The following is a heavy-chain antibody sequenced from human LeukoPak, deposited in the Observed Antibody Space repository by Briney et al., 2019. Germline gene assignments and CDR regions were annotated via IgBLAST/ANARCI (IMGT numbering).Heavy chain of an antibody. J-gene: IGHJ5*02. Sequence: SVKVSCKASGGTFSSYAISWVRQAPGQGLEWMGGIIPIFGTANYAQKFQGRVTITADESTSTAYMELSSLRSEDTAVYYCARELYYDSSGYHIWFDPWGQGTLVTVSS. CDR3: ARELYYDSSGYHIWFDP. V-gene: IGHV1-69*13. D-gene: IGHD3-22*01. CDR1: GGTFSSYA. CDR2: IIPIFGTA.